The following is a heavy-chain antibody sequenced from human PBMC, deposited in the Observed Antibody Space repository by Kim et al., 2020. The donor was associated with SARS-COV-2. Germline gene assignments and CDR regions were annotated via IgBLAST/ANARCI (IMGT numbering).Heavy chain of an antibody. CDR1: GGSISSSSYY. D-gene: IGHD5-18*01. Sequence: SETLSLTCTVSGGSISSSSYYWGWIRQPPGKGLEWTGSIYYSGNTYYNPSLKSRVTISVDTSKNQFSLKLSSVTAADTAVYYCARQPYSYGPFDPWGQGTLVTVSS. CDR3: ARQPYSYGPFDP. V-gene: IGHV4-39*01. J-gene: IGHJ5*02. CDR2: IYYSGNT.